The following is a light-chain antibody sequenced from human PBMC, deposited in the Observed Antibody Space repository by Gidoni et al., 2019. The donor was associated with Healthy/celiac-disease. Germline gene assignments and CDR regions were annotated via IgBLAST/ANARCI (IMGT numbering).Light chain of an antibody. CDR2: LNSDGSH. Sequence: HLLLTQSPSASAPPGASVKLTCPLSSGHSSYAIAWHQQQPAKGPRYLMKLNSDGSHSKRAGIPAGFSGSISGAGRYLTISSLQSEDEADYYCQTWGTGIRVVVGGGTTLTVL. V-gene: IGLV4-69*01. CDR3: QTWGTGIRVV. J-gene: IGLJ2*01. CDR1: SGHSSYA.